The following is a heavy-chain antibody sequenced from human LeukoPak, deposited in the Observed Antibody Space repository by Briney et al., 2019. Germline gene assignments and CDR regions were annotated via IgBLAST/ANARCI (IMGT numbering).Heavy chain of an antibody. Sequence: ASVKVSCKASGYTFTGYYIHWVRQAPGQGLEWMGWINPNINGTNYAQKFQGRVTMTRDTSISTVYMDLSSLRSDDTAVYFCARAARGQLVHYYFDYWGQGTQVTVSS. J-gene: IGHJ4*02. CDR2: INPNINGT. D-gene: IGHD6-6*01. V-gene: IGHV1-2*02. CDR3: ARAARGQLVHYYFDY. CDR1: GYTFTGYY.